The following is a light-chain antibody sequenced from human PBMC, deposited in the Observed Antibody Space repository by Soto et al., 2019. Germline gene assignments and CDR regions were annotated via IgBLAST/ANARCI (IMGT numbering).Light chain of an antibody. CDR2: GAS. CDR3: QQYGSSPLT. Sequence: EIVLTQSPGTLSLSPGGRVTLTCRASQSISSNHLAWYQHKPGQAPRLLIHGASTRATGTPDRFSGSGSGTDFTLTISRLEPEDFAVYYCQQYGSSPLTFGGGTKVDIK. V-gene: IGKV3-20*01. J-gene: IGKJ4*01. CDR1: QSISSNH.